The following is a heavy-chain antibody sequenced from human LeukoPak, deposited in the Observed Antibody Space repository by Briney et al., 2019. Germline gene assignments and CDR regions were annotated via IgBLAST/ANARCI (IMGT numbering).Heavy chain of an antibody. CDR3: ARLLDY. V-gene: IGHV4-59*08. Sequence: SETLCLTCTASGGSISSYYWSWIRQPPGKGLEWIGYIYYSGSTNYNPSLKSRVTISVDTSKNQFSLKLSSVTAADTAVYYCARLLDYWGQGTLVTVSS. CDR1: GGSISSYY. J-gene: IGHJ4*02. CDR2: IYYSGST.